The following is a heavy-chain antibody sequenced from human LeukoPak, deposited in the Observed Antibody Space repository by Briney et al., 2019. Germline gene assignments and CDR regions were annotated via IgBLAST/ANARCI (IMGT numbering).Heavy chain of an antibody. CDR2: IYSSWSI. J-gene: IGHJ3*02. CDR3: ARVTYSSSSISLDAFDI. D-gene: IGHD6-6*01. CDR1: GFSFSDYR. Sequence: GSLRLSCAGSGFSFSDYRMSWIRQPAGEGLEWIGRIYSSWSINYNPSLKSRVTMSVDTFKNQFSLKLSSVTGAYTAVYYCARVTYSSSSISLDAFDIWGQGTMVTVSS. V-gene: IGHV4-4*07.